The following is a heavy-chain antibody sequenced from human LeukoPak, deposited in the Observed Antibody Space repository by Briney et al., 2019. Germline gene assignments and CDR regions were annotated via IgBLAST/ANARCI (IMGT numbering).Heavy chain of an antibody. V-gene: IGHV3-23*01. J-gene: IGHJ4*02. D-gene: IGHD3-22*01. CDR3: AKDLTDSSGYYFLRPNDYFDY. CDR1: GFTFSSYA. Sequence: GGSLRLSCAASGFTFSSYAMSWVRQAPGKGLEWVSAISGSGGSTYYADSVKGRFTISRDNSKNTLYPQMNSLRAEDTAVYYRAKDLTDSSGYYFLRPNDYFDYWGQGTLVTVSS. CDR2: ISGSGGST.